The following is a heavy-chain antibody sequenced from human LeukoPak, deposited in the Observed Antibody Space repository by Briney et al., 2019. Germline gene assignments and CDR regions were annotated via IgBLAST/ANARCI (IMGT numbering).Heavy chain of an antibody. Sequence: GGSLRLSCAASGFTFSSYWMSWVRQAPGKGLEWVANIKQDGSERYYGDSVKGRFTISRDNSKNTLYLQMNSLRAEDTAVYYCARGYSSGWYDNWGQGTLVTVSS. CDR2: IKQDGSER. V-gene: IGHV3-7*04. D-gene: IGHD6-19*01. CDR1: GFTFSSYW. J-gene: IGHJ5*02. CDR3: ARGYSSGWYDN.